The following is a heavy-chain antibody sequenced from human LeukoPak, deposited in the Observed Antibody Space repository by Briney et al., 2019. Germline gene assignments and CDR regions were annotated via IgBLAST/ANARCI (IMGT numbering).Heavy chain of an antibody. D-gene: IGHD6-19*01. V-gene: IGHV3-53*01. Sequence: GGSLTLTCAASGFTVSSNYMSWVRRAPGKGLEWVSVIYSGGSTYYSDSVKGRFSISRDNAKNSLYLQMNGLRAEDTAVYKCARDLPQPTSGWFENPGAAFDIWGQGTMVTVSS. CDR2: IYSGGST. J-gene: IGHJ3*02. CDR3: ARDLPQPTSGWFENPGAAFDI. CDR1: GFTVSSNY.